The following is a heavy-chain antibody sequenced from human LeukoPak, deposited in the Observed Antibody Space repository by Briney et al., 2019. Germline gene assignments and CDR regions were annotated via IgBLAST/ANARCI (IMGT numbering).Heavy chain of an antibody. V-gene: IGHV4-38-2*02. CDR1: GYSISSGYY. J-gene: IGHJ4*02. CDR3: ATRKLGNDY. Sequence: SETLSLTCTVSGYSISSGYYWGWIRQPPGKGLEWIGSIYHSGSTYYNPSLKSRVTMSVDTSKNQFPLKLSSVTAADTAVYYCATRKLGNDYWGQGTLVTVSS. CDR2: IYHSGST. D-gene: IGHD7-27*01.